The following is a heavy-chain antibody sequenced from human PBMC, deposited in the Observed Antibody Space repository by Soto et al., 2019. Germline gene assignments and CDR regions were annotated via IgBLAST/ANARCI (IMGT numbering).Heavy chain of an antibody. V-gene: IGHV3-23*01. CDR3: AKDHRYFGWLWRETEY. CDR1: GVSFSSYA. J-gene: IGHJ4*02. D-gene: IGHD3-9*01. Sequence: GGSLRLSCAASGVSFSSYAMSWVRQAPGKGLEWVSAISVIGSITYYADSVKGRFTISRDNSKNTLYLQMNSLRAEDTAVYYCAKDHRYFGWLWRETEYWGQGTMVTVSS. CDR2: ISVIGSIT.